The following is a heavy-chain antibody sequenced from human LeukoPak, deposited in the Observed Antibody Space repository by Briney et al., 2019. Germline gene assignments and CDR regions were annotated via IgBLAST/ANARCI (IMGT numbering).Heavy chain of an antibody. D-gene: IGHD3-10*01. CDR3: ARDRGSGSRDAFDI. V-gene: IGHV3-64*01. Sequence: GGSLRLSCAASGFTFSSYAMHWVRQAPGKGLEYVSAISSNGGSTYYANSVKGSFTISRDNSKNTLYLQMGSLRAEDMAVYYCARDRGSGSRDAFDIWGQGTMVTVSS. CDR1: GFTFSSYA. J-gene: IGHJ3*02. CDR2: ISSNGGST.